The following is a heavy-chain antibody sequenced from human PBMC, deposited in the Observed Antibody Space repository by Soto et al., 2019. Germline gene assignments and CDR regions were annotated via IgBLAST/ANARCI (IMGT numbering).Heavy chain of an antibody. CDR2: ISAYNGNT. Sequence: GASVKVSCKASGYTFNSYGISWGRQAPGQGLEWMGWISAYNGNTNYAQKLQGRVTMTTDTSTSTAYMELRSLRSDDTAVYYCAVGAAAGTRCWFDPWGQGTLVTVSS. D-gene: IGHD6-13*01. CDR1: GYTFNSYG. CDR3: AVGAAAGTRCWFDP. J-gene: IGHJ5*02. V-gene: IGHV1-18*01.